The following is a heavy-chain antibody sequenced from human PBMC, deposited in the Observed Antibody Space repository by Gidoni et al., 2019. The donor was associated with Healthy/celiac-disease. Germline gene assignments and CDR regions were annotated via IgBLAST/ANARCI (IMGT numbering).Heavy chain of an antibody. V-gene: IGHV3-48*03. CDR3: ARGRENPVSFDY. CDR1: GFTFSSYA. CDR2: ISSSGSTI. J-gene: IGHJ4*02. Sequence: EVQLVESGGGLVQPGGSLRLSCAASGFTFSSYAMNWVRQAPGKGLECVSYISSSGSTIYYADSVKGRFTISRDNAKNSLYLQMNSLRAEDTAVYYCARGRENPVSFDYWGQGTLVTVSS.